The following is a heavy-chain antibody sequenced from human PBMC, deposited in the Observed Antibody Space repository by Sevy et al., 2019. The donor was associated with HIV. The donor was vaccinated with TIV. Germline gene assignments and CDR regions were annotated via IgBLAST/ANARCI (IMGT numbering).Heavy chain of an antibody. V-gene: IGHV3-7*01. Sequence: GGSLRLSCAASGFSFSEFWMTWVRQAPGKGLERIAIVNPDGSRIYYVDSVRGGLTISRENTKNSLYLQMNSLPVDDTAVYFCARDRAYSALDYWGQGTLVTVSS. CDR3: ARDRAYSALDY. D-gene: IGHD5-18*01. CDR1: GFSFSEFW. J-gene: IGHJ4*02. CDR2: VNPDGSRI.